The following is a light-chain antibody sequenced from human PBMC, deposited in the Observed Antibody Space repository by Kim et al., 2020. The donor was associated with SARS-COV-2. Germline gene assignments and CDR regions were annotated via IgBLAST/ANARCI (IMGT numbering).Light chain of an antibody. CDR1: QSVYNNY. Sequence: SPGERAILSCRASQSVYNNYLAWYQQKPGQAPRLIIYGASSRATGIPDRFSGSGYGTDFTLSISRLEPEDFAVYYCQQYGSSPKTFGQGTKVDIK. J-gene: IGKJ1*01. CDR2: GAS. CDR3: QQYGSSPKT. V-gene: IGKV3-20*01.